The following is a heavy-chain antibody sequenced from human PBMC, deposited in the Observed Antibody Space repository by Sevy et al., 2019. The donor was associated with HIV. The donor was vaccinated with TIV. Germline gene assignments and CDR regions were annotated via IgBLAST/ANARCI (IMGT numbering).Heavy chain of an antibody. J-gene: IGHJ3*01. D-gene: IGHD6-13*01. CDR3: ARACTAAGYKSGTIDAFDV. Sequence: GGSLRLSCAASGFTFSSYIMNWVRQSPGKGLEWVSAISSSSSYIYYAGSVNGRFTISRDNVKNSLYLQMNRLSAGDTAVYYCARACTAAGYKSGTIDAFDVWGQGTVVTVSS. CDR2: ISSSSSYI. CDR1: GFTFSSYI. V-gene: IGHV3-21*01.